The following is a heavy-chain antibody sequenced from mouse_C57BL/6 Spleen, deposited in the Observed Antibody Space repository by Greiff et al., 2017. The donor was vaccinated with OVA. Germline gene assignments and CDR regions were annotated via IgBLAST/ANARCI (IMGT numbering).Heavy chain of an antibody. CDR3: ARGRDYADV. CDR2: ISYDGSN. V-gene: IGHV3-6*01. Sequence: LQESGPGLVKPSQSLSLTCSVTGYSITSGYYWNWIRQFPGNKLEWMGYISYDGSNNYNPSLKNRISITRDTSKNQFFLKLNSVTTEDTATYYCARGRDYADVWGTGTTVTVSS. D-gene: IGHD2-4*01. J-gene: IGHJ1*03. CDR1: GYSITSGYY.